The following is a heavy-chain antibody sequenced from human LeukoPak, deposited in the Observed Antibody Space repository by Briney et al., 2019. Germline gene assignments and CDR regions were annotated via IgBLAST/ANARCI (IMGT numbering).Heavy chain of an antibody. J-gene: IGHJ5*02. CDR3: AKLVQDWFDP. CDR1: GFPFSGFP. CDR2: ISGSGGST. V-gene: IGHV3-23*01. Sequence: GGSLSLSLAAPGFPFSGFPISWVGQPPGKGLEWVSAISGSGGSTYYADSVKGRFTISRDNSKNTLYLQMNSLRAEDTAVYYCAKLVQDWFDPWGQGTLVTVSS.